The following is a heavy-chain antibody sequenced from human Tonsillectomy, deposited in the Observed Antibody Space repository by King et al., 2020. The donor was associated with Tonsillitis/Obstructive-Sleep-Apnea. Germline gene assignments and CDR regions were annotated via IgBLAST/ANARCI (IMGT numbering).Heavy chain of an antibody. J-gene: IGHJ3*02. CDR1: GFTFSSYA. CDR3: ARPPPYYDSSGYRDAFDI. D-gene: IGHD3-22*01. Sequence: QLVQSGGGVVQPGRSLRLSCAASGFTFSSYAMHWVRQAPGKGLEWVAVISYDGSNKYYADSVKGRFTISRDNSKNTLYLQMNSLRAEDTAVYYCARPPPYYDSSGYRDAFDIWDQGTMVTVSS. V-gene: IGHV3-30*04. CDR2: ISYDGSNK.